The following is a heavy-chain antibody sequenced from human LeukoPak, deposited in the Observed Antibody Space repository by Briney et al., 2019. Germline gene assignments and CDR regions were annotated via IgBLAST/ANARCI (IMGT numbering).Heavy chain of an antibody. CDR2: INYDGSST. CDR3: ARAGYSGSYYFAY. CDR1: GFTFSSYG. V-gene: IGHV3-74*01. Sequence: GGSLRLSCAASGFTFSSYGMSWVRQAPGKGLVWVSRINYDGSSTSYADSVKGRFTISRDNTKNTLYLQMNSLRAEDTAVYYCARAGYSGSYYFAYWGQGTLVTVSS. D-gene: IGHD1-26*01. J-gene: IGHJ4*02.